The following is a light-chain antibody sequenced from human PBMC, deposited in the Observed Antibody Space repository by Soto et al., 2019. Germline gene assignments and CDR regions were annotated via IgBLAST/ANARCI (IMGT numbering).Light chain of an antibody. CDR2: NAS. Sequence: DIQMTQSPSTLSASLGDRVTITCRASQTISSWLAWYQHKPGKAPKLLIYNASSLESGVPSRFSGSGSGTEFTLTISSLQPDDFASYYCQQYNSYSPTFGQGTKVEIK. V-gene: IGKV1-5*01. CDR3: QQYNSYSPT. J-gene: IGKJ1*01. CDR1: QTISSW.